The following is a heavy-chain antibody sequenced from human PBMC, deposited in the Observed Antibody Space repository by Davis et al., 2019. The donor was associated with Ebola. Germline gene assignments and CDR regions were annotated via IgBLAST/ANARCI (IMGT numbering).Heavy chain of an antibody. Sequence: GESLKISCAASGFTFSSYWMHWVRQAQGKGLVWVSRINSDGSSTSYADSVKGRFTISRDNAKNTLYLQMNSLRAEDTAVYYCARGDKLLSYGMDVWGKGTTVTVSS. J-gene: IGHJ6*04. CDR1: GFTFSSYW. CDR3: ARGDKLLSYGMDV. V-gene: IGHV3-74*01. D-gene: IGHD2-15*01. CDR2: INSDGSST.